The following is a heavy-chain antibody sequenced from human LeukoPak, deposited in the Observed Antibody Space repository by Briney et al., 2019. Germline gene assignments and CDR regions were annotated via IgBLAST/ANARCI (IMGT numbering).Heavy chain of an antibody. D-gene: IGHD1-26*01. J-gene: IGHJ6*03. CDR1: VFTFSSYA. Sequence: PGGSLRLSCGASVFTFSSYAMNWVRRAPGRGLGWDSTISDDSDKTYYADSVRGRFTISRDNSKNTLFLQMNSLRAEDTAVYYCAKEIHIVGATGYYYMDVWGKGTTVTVSS. CDR3: AKEIHIVGATGYYYMDV. V-gene: IGHV3-23*01. CDR2: ISDDSDKT.